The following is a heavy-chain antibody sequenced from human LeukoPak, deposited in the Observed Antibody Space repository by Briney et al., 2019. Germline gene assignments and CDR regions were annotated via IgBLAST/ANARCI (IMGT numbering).Heavy chain of an antibody. D-gene: IGHD4-11*01. CDR2: INPKSGET. Sequence: ASVKVSCKASGYTFTGYYMHWVRQAPGQGLEWMGRINPKSGETIYAQSFQGRVTMTRDTSINTAYMELSRLGSDDTAVYYCARGADSNSNWFDPWGQGTLITVSS. V-gene: IGHV1-2*06. J-gene: IGHJ5*02. CDR3: ARGADSNSNWFDP. CDR1: GYTFTGYY.